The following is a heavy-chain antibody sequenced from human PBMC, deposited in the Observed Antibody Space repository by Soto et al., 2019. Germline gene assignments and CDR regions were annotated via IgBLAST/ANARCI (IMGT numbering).Heavy chain of an antibody. Sequence: GKGLEWVSVIYSGGSTYYADSVKGRFTISRDNSKNTLYLQMNSLRAEDTAVYYCARVVVGATMDYYYGMDVWGQGTTVTVSS. D-gene: IGHD1-26*01. J-gene: IGHJ6*01. CDR3: ARVVVGATMDYYYGMDV. V-gene: IGHV3-66*01. CDR2: IYSGGST.